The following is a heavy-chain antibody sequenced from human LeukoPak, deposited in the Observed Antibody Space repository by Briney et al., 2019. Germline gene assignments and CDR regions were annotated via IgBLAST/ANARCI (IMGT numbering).Heavy chain of an antibody. CDR1: GFTFSSYA. D-gene: IGHD1-26*01. V-gene: IGHV3-30*04. Sequence: PGXSLRLSCAASGFTFSSYAMHWVRQAPGKGLEWVAVISYDGSNKYYADSVKGRFTISRDNSKNTLYLQMNSLRAEDTAVYYCARDHLRKVGAYGVPVGHFDYWGQGTLVTVSS. CDR2: ISYDGSNK. J-gene: IGHJ4*02. CDR3: ARDHLRKVGAYGVPVGHFDY.